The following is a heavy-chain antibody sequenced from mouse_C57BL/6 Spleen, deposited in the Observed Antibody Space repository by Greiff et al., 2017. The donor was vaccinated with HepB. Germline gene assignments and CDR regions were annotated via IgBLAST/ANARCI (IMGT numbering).Heavy chain of an antibody. V-gene: IGHV1-55*01. CDR1: GYTFTSYW. CDR2: IYPGSGST. J-gene: IGHJ2*01. D-gene: IGHD2-1*01. Sequence: QVQLQQSGAELVKPGASVKMSCKASGYTFTSYWITWVKQRPGQGLEWIGDIYPGSGSTNYNEKFKSKATLTVDTSSSTAYMQLSSLTSEDSAVYYCARKGSIYYYFDYWGQGTTLTVSS. CDR3: ARKGSIYYYFDY.